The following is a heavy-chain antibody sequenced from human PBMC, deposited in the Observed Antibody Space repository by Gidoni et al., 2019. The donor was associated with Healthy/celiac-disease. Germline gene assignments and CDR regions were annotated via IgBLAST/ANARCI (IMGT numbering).Heavy chain of an antibody. CDR2: IYYSGST. D-gene: IGHD6-13*01. Sequence: QVQLQESGPGLVKPSETLSLTCTVSGGSVSSGSYYWSWIRQPPGKGLEWIGYIYYSGSTNYNPSLKSRVTISVDTSKNQFSLKLSSVTAADTAVYYCARDLTAAGTDAFDIWGQGTMVTVSS. CDR1: GGSVSSGSYY. CDR3: ARDLTAAGTDAFDI. J-gene: IGHJ3*02. V-gene: IGHV4-61*01.